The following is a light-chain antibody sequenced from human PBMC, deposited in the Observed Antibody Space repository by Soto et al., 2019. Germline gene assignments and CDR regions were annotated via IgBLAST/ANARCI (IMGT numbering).Light chain of an antibody. J-gene: IGKJ2*01. V-gene: IGKV3-20*01. CDR3: QQYSSSLPHN. CDR1: RSVRNNF. Sequence: VLTQSPGTLSLSPGERATLACRASRSVRNNFLAWYQQKPGQAPRLLIYGSSSRATGIPDMFSGGGSRTDFTITISRLEHADFAVYFCQQYSSSLPHNFGQVTKVEIK. CDR2: GSS.